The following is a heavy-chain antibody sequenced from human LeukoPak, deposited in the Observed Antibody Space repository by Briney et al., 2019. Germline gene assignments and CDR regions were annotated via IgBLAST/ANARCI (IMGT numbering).Heavy chain of an antibody. Sequence: GGSLRLSCAASGFSFSTYSMNWVRQAPGKGLEWVSYITSSSSSIYYADSVKGRFTISRDNDKNSLYLQMNSLRAEDTAIYYCARDRPHSGYDFDYWGQGTLVTVSS. D-gene: IGHD5-12*01. CDR2: ITSSSSSI. CDR3: ARDRPHSGYDFDY. J-gene: IGHJ4*02. V-gene: IGHV3-48*01. CDR1: GFSFSTYS.